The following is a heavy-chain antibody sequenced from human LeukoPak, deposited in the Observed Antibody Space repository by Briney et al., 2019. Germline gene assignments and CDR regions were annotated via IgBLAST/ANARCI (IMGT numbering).Heavy chain of an antibody. CDR2: ISHGGST. CDR1: GGSISSYY. V-gene: IGHV4-34*01. Sequence: SETLSLTCTVSGGSISSYYWSWIRQPPGKVLEWIGEISHGGSTNYNPSLKSRVIISVHTSKNQFSLKLSSVTAADTAVYYCATHRIAVAVGGWFDPWGQGTLVTVSS. D-gene: IGHD6-19*01. CDR3: ATHRIAVAVGGWFDP. J-gene: IGHJ5*02.